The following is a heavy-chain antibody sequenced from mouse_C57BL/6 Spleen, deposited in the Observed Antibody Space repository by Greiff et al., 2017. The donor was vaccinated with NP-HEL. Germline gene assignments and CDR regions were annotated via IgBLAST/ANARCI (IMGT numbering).Heavy chain of an antibody. CDR1: GYTFTSYW. V-gene: IGHV1-55*01. D-gene: IGHD1-1*01. CDR3: ARSDYYGSSQFAY. J-gene: IGHJ3*01. Sequence: QVQLQQSGAELVKPGASVKMSCKASGYTFTSYWITWVKQRPGQGLEWIGDIYPGSGSTNYNEKFKSKATLTVDTSSSTAYMQLSSLTSEDSAVYYCARSDYYGSSQFAYWGQGTLVTVSA. CDR2: IYPGSGST.